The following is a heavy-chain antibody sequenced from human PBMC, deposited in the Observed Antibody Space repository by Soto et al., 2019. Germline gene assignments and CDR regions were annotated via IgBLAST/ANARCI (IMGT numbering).Heavy chain of an antibody. D-gene: IGHD5-18*01. V-gene: IGHV1-8*01. CDR3: AAGPGTYRYSYGFSDY. Sequence: ASVKVSCKAPGYTFTSYDINWVRQATGQGLEWMGWMNPNSGNTGYAQKFQGRVTMTRNTSISTAYMELSSLRSEDTAVYCCAAGPGTYRYSYGFSDYWRKRTLVTVPS. J-gene: IGHJ4*02. CDR2: MNPNSGNT. CDR1: GYTFTSYD.